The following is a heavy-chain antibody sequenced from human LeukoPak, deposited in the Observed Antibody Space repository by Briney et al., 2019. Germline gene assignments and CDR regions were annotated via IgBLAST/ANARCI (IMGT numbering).Heavy chain of an antibody. V-gene: IGHV1-2*02. CDR3: ARVVSGSYFSAFDI. CDR2: INPNSGGT. J-gene: IGHJ3*02. D-gene: IGHD1-26*01. CDR1: GYTFTGYY. Sequence: ASVKVSCKASGYTFTGYYMHWVRQAPGQGLEWMGWINPNSGGTNYAQKFQGRVTMTRDTSISTAYMELSRLRSDDTAVYYCARVVSGSYFSAFDIWGQGTMVTVS.